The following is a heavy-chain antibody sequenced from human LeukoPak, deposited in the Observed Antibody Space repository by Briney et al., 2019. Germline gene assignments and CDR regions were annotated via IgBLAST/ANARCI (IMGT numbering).Heavy chain of an antibody. D-gene: IGHD5-18*01. J-gene: IGHJ4*02. V-gene: IGHV3-48*03. CDR2: ISSSGSTI. Sequence: PGGSLRLSCAASGFTFSSYEMNWVRQAPGKGLEWVSYISSSGSTIYYADSVNGRFTISRDNAKSSLYLQMNSLRAEDTAVYYCARDVDTAMGFGLDYWGQGTLVTVSS. CDR3: ARDVDTAMGFGLDY. CDR1: GFTFSSYE.